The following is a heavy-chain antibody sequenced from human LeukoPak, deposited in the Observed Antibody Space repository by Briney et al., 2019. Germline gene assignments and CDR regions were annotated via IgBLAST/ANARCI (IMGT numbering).Heavy chain of an antibody. CDR1: GFIFSSYS. V-gene: IGHV3-48*01. CDR3: ARARVNHRFDY. CDR2: ISTTSSTI. Sequence: GGSLRLSCAVSGFIFSSYSMNWVRQAPGKGLEWVSYISTTSSTIFYADSVKGRFTISRDNAKNSVYLQMNSLGVEDTAVYHCARARVNHRFDYWGQGTLVTVSS. D-gene: IGHD1-14*01. J-gene: IGHJ4*02.